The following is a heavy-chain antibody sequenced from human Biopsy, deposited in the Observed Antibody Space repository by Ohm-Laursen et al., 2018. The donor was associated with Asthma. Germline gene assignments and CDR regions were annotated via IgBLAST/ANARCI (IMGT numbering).Heavy chain of an antibody. CDR3: AKGEWELLEANFDY. J-gene: IGHJ4*02. Sequence: SLRLSCSASGFTFDDYAVHWVRQAPGKGLEWVSGISWNSGSIGYADSVKGRFTISRDNAKNSQYLQMNSLRAEDTALYYCAKGEWELLEANFDYWGQGTLVTVSS. V-gene: IGHV3-9*01. D-gene: IGHD1-26*01. CDR2: ISWNSGSI. CDR1: GFTFDDYA.